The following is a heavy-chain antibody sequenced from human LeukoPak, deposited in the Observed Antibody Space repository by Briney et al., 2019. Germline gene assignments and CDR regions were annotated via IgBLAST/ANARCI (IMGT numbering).Heavy chain of an antibody. Sequence: GGSLRLSCAASGFTFSSHWMHWVRQAPGKGLVWVSRTNSDGSTTSYADSVKGRFTISRDNAKNTLNLQMNSLRAEDTAVYYCARVMYYYHSSGSIAVYYFDYWGQGTLVTVSS. D-gene: IGHD3-22*01. V-gene: IGHV3-74*01. CDR3: ARVMYYYHSSGSIAVYYFDY. CDR2: TNSDGSTT. J-gene: IGHJ4*02. CDR1: GFTFSSHW.